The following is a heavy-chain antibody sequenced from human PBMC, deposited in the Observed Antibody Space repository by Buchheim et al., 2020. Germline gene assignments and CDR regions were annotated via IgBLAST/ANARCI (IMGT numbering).Heavy chain of an antibody. D-gene: IGHD3-9*01. CDR1: GYTFNSYF. Sequence: QVQLVQSGAEVERPGASVRISCTASGYTFNSYFMHWVRQAPGQGLQWMGVINPSGAFTTYAQTFQGRIPMTRDTPTSPFYMELGSLRSEDTAVYYCARALTGYYPDLFDSWGQGTL. CDR3: ARALTGYYPDLFDS. J-gene: IGHJ4*02. CDR2: INPSGAFT. V-gene: IGHV1-46*02.